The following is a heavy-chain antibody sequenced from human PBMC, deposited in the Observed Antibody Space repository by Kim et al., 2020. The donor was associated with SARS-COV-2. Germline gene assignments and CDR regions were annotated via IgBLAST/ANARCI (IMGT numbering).Heavy chain of an antibody. CDR1: GFTFSSYS. J-gene: IGHJ4*02. CDR3: ARLRAVLIYGESDY. V-gene: IGHV3-21*01. Sequence: GGSLRLSCAASGFTFSSYSMNWVRQAPGKGLEWVSSISSSSSYIYYADSVKGRFTISRDNAKNSLYLQMNSLRAEDTAVYYCARLRAVLIYGESDYWGQGTLVTVSS. CDR2: ISSSSSYI. D-gene: IGHD3-10*01.